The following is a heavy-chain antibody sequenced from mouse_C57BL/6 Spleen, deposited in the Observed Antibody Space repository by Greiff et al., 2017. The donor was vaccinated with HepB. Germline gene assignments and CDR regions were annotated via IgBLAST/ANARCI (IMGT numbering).Heavy chain of an antibody. CDR1: GYTFTSYW. Sequence: QVQLKQPGAELVKPGASVKLSCKASGYTFTSYWMHWVKQRPGRGLEWIGRIDPNSGGTKYNEKFKSKATLTVDKPSSTAYMQLSSLTSEDSAVYYCARSRYDYDAGGYWGQGTTLTVSS. D-gene: IGHD2-4*01. CDR2: IDPNSGGT. J-gene: IGHJ2*01. CDR3: ARSRYDYDAGGY. V-gene: IGHV1-72*01.